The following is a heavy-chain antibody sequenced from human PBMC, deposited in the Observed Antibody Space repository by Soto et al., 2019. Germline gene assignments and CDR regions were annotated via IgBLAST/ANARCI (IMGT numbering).Heavy chain of an antibody. CDR2: MRTDSGNT. Sequence: QVQLVQSGAEVKKPGASVKVSCKASGYTFTSYDINWVRQAPGQGLEWMGWMRTDSGNTGFAQQFQGRFTMTRDTSINTAYMDLSNLRSDDTAVYYCARGPSRDVAIPAATVEFWGQGTLLTVSS. J-gene: IGHJ4*02. V-gene: IGHV1-8*01. CDR1: GYTFTSYD. D-gene: IGHD2-2*01. CDR3: ARGPSRDVAIPAATVEF.